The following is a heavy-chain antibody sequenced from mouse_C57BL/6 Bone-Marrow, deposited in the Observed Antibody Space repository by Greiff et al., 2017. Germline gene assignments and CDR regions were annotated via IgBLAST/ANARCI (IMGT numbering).Heavy chain of an antibody. CDR3: ARYYTTVVGHWYFDV. D-gene: IGHD1-1*01. J-gene: IGHJ1*03. Sequence: EVKLVESGGGLVQPGGSLSLSCAASGFTFTDYYMSWVRQPPGKALEWLGFIRNKANGYTTEYSASVKGRFTISRDNSQRNLYLQMNAQRAEDSATYYCARYYTTVVGHWYFDVWGTGTTVTVSS. V-gene: IGHV7-3*01. CDR1: GFTFTDYY. CDR2: IRNKANGYTT.